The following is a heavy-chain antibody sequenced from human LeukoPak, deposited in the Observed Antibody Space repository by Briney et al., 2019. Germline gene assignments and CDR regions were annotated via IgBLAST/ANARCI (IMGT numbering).Heavy chain of an antibody. J-gene: IGHJ6*02. CDR1: GGSISSYY. CDR3: ARERGSYGVSYYGMDV. CDR2: IYYSGST. Sequence: PSETLSLTCTVSGGSISSYYWSWIRQPPGKGLEWIGYIYYSGSTNYNPSLKSRVTISVDTSKNQFSLKLSPVTAADTAVYYCARERGSYGVSYYGMDVWGQGTTVTVSS. D-gene: IGHD3-16*01. V-gene: IGHV4-59*01.